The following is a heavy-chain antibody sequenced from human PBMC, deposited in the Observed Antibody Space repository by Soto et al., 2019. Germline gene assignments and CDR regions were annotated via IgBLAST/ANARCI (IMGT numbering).Heavy chain of an antibody. J-gene: IGHJ3*02. CDR1: GFTFDDYA. Sequence: GGSLRLSCAASGFTFDDYAMHWVRQAPGKGLEWVSGISWNSGSIGYADSVKGRFTISRDNAKNSLYLQMNSLRAEDTALYYCAKAIWFGGPRDAFDIWGQGTMVTVSS. CDR2: ISWNSGSI. D-gene: IGHD3-10*01. V-gene: IGHV3-9*01. CDR3: AKAIWFGGPRDAFDI.